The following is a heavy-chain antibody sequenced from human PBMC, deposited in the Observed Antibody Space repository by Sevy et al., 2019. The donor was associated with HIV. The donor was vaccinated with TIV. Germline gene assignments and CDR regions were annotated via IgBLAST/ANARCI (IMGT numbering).Heavy chain of an antibody. CDR2: ISSNGDSI. CDR3: AKDISSGSYYRRYDFDF. D-gene: IGHD1-26*01. CDR1: GFTFDDYA. J-gene: IGHJ3*01. Sequence: GGSLRVSCAASGFTFDDYAMHWVRQAPGKGLEWVSDISSNGDSIGYADSVKGRFIISRDNTKDSLYLQMNRLRPEDTAFYYSAKDISSGSYYRRYDFDFWGQGTMVTVSS. V-gene: IGHV3-9*01.